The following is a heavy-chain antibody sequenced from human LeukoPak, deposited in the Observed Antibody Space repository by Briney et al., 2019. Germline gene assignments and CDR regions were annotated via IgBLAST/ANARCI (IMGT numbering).Heavy chain of an antibody. D-gene: IGHD2-15*01. CDR1: GGSISSYY. V-gene: IGHV4-59*12. Sequence: SETLSLTCSVSGGSISSYYWSWIRQPPGKGLEWIGYIYYSGITNYNPSLKSRVTISVDTSKNQFSLKLSSVTAADTAVYYCARDRSIGRSTLYYFDYWGQGTLVTVSS. J-gene: IGHJ4*02. CDR2: IYYSGIT. CDR3: ARDRSIGRSTLYYFDY.